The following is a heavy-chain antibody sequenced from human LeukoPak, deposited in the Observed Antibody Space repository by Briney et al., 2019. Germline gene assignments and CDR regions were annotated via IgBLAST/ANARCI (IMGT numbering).Heavy chain of an antibody. V-gene: IGHV4-4*02. CDR1: GGSISSSNW. J-gene: IGHJ3*02. CDR3: ARLRRGYYYDSSGYSGAFDI. Sequence: SETLSLTCAVSGGSISSSNWWSWVRQPPGKGLEWIGEIYHSGSTNYNPSLKSRVTISVDTSKNQFSLKLSSVPAADTAVYYCARLRRGYYYDSSGYSGAFDIWGQGTMVTVSS. D-gene: IGHD3-22*01. CDR2: IYHSGST.